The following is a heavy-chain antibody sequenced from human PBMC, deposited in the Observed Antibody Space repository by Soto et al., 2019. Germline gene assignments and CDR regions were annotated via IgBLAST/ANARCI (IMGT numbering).Heavy chain of an antibody. J-gene: IGHJ4*02. CDR3: AHKPELGYWIQLYYFDY. Sequence: GSGPTLVNPTQTLTLTCTFSGFSLSTSGVGVGWIRQPPGKALEWLALIYWNDDKRYSPSLKSRLIITKDTSKNQVVLTMTNMDPVDTATYYCAHKPELGYWIQLYYFDYWGQGTLVTVSS. V-gene: IGHV2-5*01. D-gene: IGHD5-18*01. CDR1: GFSLSTSGVG. CDR2: IYWNDDK.